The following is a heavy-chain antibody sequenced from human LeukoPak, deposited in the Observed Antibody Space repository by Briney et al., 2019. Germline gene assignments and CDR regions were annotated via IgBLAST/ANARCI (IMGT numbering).Heavy chain of an antibody. V-gene: IGHV3-74*01. J-gene: IGHJ4*02. CDR2: IRGDGNDV. D-gene: IGHD5-24*01. CDR3: ARGVEKATINELNY. Sequence: AGGTLRLSCVASGFTFRDYWMHWVRQAPGKGLVWVSRIRGDGNDVSYADSVEGRFTVSRDNAKNMLYLQMSSLRVEDTALYYCARGVEKATINELNYWGQGTLVTVSS. CDR1: GFTFRDYW.